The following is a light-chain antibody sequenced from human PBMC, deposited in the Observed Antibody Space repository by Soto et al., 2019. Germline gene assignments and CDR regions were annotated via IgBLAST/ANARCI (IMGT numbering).Light chain of an antibody. J-gene: IGKJ4*01. Sequence: EIVLTQSPVTLSLSPGDTATLSCRASESVVRYLAWYQQKPGQAPRLLMYDTSKRATGIPARFCGSGYGRDFTLTISSLEPEDFAVYYCQQRSNWPLTFGGGTKVEIK. CDR3: QQRSNWPLT. CDR1: ESVVRY. CDR2: DTS. V-gene: IGKV3-11*02.